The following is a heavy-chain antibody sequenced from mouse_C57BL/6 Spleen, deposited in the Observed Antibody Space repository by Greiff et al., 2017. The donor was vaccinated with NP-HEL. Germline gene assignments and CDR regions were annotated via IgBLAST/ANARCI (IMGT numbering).Heavy chain of an antibody. D-gene: IGHD1-1*01. J-gene: IGHJ1*03. Sequence: QVQLQQSGAELARPGASVKLSCKASGYTFTSYGISWVKQRTGQGLEWIGEIYPRSGNTYYNEKFKGKATLTADKSSSTAYMELRSLTSEDSAVYFGARSYLYYGSSYRYFDVWGTGTTVTVSS. V-gene: IGHV1-81*01. CDR3: ARSYLYYGSSYRYFDV. CDR2: IYPRSGNT. CDR1: GYTFTSYG.